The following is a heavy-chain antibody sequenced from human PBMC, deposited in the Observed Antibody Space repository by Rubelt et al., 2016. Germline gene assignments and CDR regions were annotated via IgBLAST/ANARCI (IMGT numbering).Heavy chain of an antibody. Sequence: VQLLESGGGLVQPGGSLRLSCAASGFTFSSYAMHWVRQAPGKGLEWVAVISYDGSNKYYADSVKGRFTISRDNSKNTLYLQMNSLRAEDTAVYYCAREVLRFPNWFDPWGRGTLVTVSS. CDR1: GFTFSSYA. CDR3: AREVLRFPNWFDP. CDR2: ISYDGSNK. J-gene: IGHJ5*02. D-gene: IGHD3-3*01. V-gene: IGHV3-30*04.